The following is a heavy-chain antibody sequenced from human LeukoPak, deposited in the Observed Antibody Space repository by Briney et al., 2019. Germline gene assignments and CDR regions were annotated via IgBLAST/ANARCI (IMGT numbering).Heavy chain of an antibody. V-gene: IGHV3-30*04. CDR3: ARDPSDTAMVTGAFDI. D-gene: IGHD5-18*01. Sequence: GGSLRLSCAASGFTFSSYAMHWVRQAPGKGLEWVAVISYDGSNKYYADSVKGRFTISRDNSKNTLYLQMNSLRAEDTAVYYCARDPSDTAMVTGAFDIWGQGTMVTVSS. CDR2: ISYDGSNK. J-gene: IGHJ3*02. CDR1: GFTFSSYA.